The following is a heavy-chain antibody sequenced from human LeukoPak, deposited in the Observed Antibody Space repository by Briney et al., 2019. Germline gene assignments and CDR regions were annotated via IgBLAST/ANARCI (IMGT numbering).Heavy chain of an antibody. CDR3: ASIYCSSTSCYSAYYYGMDV. Sequence: GGSLRLSCAVSRFAFSNYGMSWVRQAPGKGLEWVSAISGSGGSTYYADSVKGRFTVSRDNSKNTLFLQMNSLRAEDTAVYYCASIYCSSTSCYSAYYYGMDVWGQGTTVTVSS. J-gene: IGHJ6*02. D-gene: IGHD2-2*01. CDR2: ISGSGGST. CDR1: RFAFSNYG. V-gene: IGHV3-23*01.